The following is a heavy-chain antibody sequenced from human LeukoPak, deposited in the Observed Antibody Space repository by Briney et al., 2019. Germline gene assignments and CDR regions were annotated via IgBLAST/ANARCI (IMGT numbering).Heavy chain of an antibody. J-gene: IGHJ6*03. Sequence: GGSLRLSCAAPGFTFSDYNMRWIRQAPGKGLEWVSSISRSGSTKYYADSVRGRFTISRENAKNSLFPQMNSLRAEDTAVYYCARVLRYCSGGNCYSGGLGYMDVWGKGTTVTISS. CDR2: ISRSGSTK. CDR3: ARVLRYCSGGNCYSGGLGYMDV. D-gene: IGHD2-15*01. CDR1: GFTFSDYN. V-gene: IGHV3-11*01.